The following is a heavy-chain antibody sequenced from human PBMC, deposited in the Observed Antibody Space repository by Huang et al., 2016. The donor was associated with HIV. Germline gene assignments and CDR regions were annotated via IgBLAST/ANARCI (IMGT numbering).Heavy chain of an antibody. CDR1: GGTFSSYA. Sequence: QVQLVQSGAEVKKPGSSGRVSCEASGGTFSSYASNWVLQAPGQGLGWVGGIIPICGTPNYAQKCQGRVTITADESTSTAYMELSSLRSDDTAVYYCARDRKYDNAWYWFDPWGQGTLVTVSS. V-gene: IGHV1-69*01. J-gene: IGHJ5*02. D-gene: IGHD1-1*01. CDR3: ARDRKYDNAWYWFDP. CDR2: IIPICGTP.